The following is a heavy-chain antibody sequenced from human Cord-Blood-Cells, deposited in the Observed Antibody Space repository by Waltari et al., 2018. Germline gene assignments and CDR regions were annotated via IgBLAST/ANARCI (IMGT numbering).Heavy chain of an antibody. CDR3: ARGYSSSYYYYGMDV. CDR2: INPNSGGT. J-gene: IGHJ6*02. D-gene: IGHD6-6*01. Sequence: QVQLVQSGAEVKKPGASVKVSCKASGYTFTGYYMHWVRQAPGQGLEWMGWINPNSGGTNYAQKFQGRVTMTRDTFISTAYMELSRLRSDDTAVYYCARGYSSSYYYYGMDVWGQGTTVTVSS. V-gene: IGHV1-2*02. CDR1: GYTFTGYY.